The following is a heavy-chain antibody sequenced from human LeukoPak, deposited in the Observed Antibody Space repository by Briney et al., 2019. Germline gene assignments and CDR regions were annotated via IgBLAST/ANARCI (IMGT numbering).Heavy chain of an antibody. CDR3: ARADSGPSFPPDY. Sequence: GGSLRLSCAASGFTFSSYAMHWVRQAPGKGLEYVSAISSNGDSTYYANSVKGRFTISRDNSKNTLFLQMGSLRPEDMAVYYCARADSGPSFPPDYWGQGTLVTVSS. CDR2: ISSNGDST. CDR1: GFTFSSYA. D-gene: IGHD5-12*01. J-gene: IGHJ4*02. V-gene: IGHV3-64*01.